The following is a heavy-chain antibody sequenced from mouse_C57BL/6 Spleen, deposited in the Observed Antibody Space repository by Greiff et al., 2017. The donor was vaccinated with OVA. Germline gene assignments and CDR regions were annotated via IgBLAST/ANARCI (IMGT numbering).Heavy chain of an antibody. Sequence: EVQGVESGGGLVKPGGSLKLSCAASGFPFSSYAMSWVRQTPEKRLEWVATISDGGSYTYYPDNVKGRFTISRDNAKNNLYLQMSHLKSEDTAMYYGYYGSSFYYAMDYWGQGTSVTVSS. CDR2: ISDGGSYT. J-gene: IGHJ4*01. D-gene: IGHD1-1*01. CDR3: YYGSSFYYAMDY. V-gene: IGHV5-4*01. CDR1: GFPFSSYA.